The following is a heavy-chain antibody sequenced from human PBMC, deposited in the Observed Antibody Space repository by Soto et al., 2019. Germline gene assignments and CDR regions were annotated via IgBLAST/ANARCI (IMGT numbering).Heavy chain of an antibody. D-gene: IGHD3-3*01. Sequence: QVQLQESGPGLVKPSETLSLTCTVSGGSISSYYWSWIRQPTGKGLEWIGYIYYSGSTNYNPSLTSLVTISADTSKNQCSLTLSSVTAADTAVYYCARFPGGWSGYSGVQDNGIDVWGQGTTVTVSS. J-gene: IGHJ6*02. CDR3: ARFPGGWSGYSGVQDNGIDV. V-gene: IGHV4-59*01. CDR1: GGSISSYY. CDR2: IYYSGST.